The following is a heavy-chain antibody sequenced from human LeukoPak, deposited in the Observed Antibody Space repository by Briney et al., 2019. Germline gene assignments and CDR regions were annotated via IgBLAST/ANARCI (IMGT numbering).Heavy chain of an antibody. CDR1: GFTFGHYS. D-gene: IGHD5-18*01. V-gene: IGHV3-30*01. J-gene: IGHJ4*02. CDR3: PRIGVGFSYGNGFDY. Sequence: PGGSLRLSCAASGFTFGHYSMPWVRQAPGKRLEWVAVISHDGSDIYYADSVKGRFTISRDNSKNMLYLQVDSLRPEDTAVYYCPRIGVGFSYGNGFDYWGQGTLVTVSS. CDR2: ISHDGSDI.